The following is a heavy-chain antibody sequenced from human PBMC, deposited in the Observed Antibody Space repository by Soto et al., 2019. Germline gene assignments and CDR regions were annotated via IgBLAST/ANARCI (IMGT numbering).Heavy chain of an antibody. CDR2: IGGIGGGST. CDR3: AKAAAGTYFDY. V-gene: IGHV3-23*01. CDR1: GLTFSSYA. D-gene: IGHD6-13*01. J-gene: IGHJ4*02. Sequence: GFLRVSFAAAGLTFSSYAMGWVRQAPGKGLEWVSSIGGIGGGSTYYADSVNGRFTISRDNSKKTLYLQMNSLRAEDTAVYYCAKAAAGTYFDYWGQGTLVTVSS.